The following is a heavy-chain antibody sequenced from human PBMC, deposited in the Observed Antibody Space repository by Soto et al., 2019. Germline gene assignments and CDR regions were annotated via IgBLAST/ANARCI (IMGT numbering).Heavy chain of an antibody. J-gene: IGHJ6*02. V-gene: IGHV3-23*01. CDR2: ISVSGDNK. Sequence: PGWSMSISSAASRFTFSRYAMNWVRQTPGRGLQWISGISVSGDNKSYVESVRGRFTVYRDNSKNTLYLQMNNLRAEDTALYYCAKDGKMRTKVWFPAGYGMDVWGQGTTVTVSS. CDR3: AKDGKMRTKVWFPAGYGMDV. D-gene: IGHD3-10*01. CDR1: RFTFSRYA.